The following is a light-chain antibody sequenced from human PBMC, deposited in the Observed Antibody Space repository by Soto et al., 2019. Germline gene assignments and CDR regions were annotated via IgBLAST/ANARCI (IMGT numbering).Light chain of an antibody. Sequence: EIVMTQSPVTLSVSPGDRATLSCRASQSVNSSLAWYQQKPGQTPKLLLYVASTRATGIPARFSGSGSGTEFTLTISSLQSEDFAVYYCQQYNVWPLTFGGGTKVEFK. V-gene: IGKV3-15*01. CDR2: VAS. CDR3: QQYNVWPLT. J-gene: IGKJ4*01. CDR1: QSVNSS.